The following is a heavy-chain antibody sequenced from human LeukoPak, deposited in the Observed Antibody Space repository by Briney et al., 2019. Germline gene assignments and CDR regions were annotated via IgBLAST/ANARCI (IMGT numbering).Heavy chain of an antibody. CDR3: AKEFIAGDGHVDCDS. Sequence: GGSLRLSCAASGFTISTYAMTWVRQAPGKGLEWVSSITSSGATTYYADSVKGRFTISRDIFKNTLYLQMNSLTAEDSAVYYCAKEFIAGDGHVDCDSWGQGTLVTVSS. V-gene: IGHV3-23*01. D-gene: IGHD5-24*01. CDR2: ITSSGATT. J-gene: IGHJ4*02. CDR1: GFTISTYA.